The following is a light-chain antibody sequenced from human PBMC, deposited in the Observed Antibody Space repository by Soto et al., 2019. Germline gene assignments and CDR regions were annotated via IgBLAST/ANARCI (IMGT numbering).Light chain of an antibody. CDR2: DVS. Sequence: QSVLTQPRSVSGSPGQSVTISCPGTSSDVGGYNYVSWYQQHPGKAPKLMIYDVSKRPSGVADRFSGSKSDNTASLTISGLQAEDEADYYCCSYAGSYTWVFGGGTKLTVL. V-gene: IGLV2-11*01. J-gene: IGLJ3*02. CDR3: CSYAGSYTWV. CDR1: SSDVGGYNY.